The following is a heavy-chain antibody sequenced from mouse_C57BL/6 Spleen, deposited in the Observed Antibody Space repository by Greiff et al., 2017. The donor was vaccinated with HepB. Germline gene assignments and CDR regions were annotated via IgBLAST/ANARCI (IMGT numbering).Heavy chain of an antibody. J-gene: IGHJ2*01. Sequence: VHLVESGAELVRPGTSVKVSCKASGYAFTNYLIEWVKQRPGQGLEWIGVINPGSGGTNYNEKFKGKATLTADKSSSTAYMQLSSLTSEDSAVYFCARSGLYFDYWGQGTTLTVSS. CDR1: GYAFTNYL. V-gene: IGHV1-54*01. CDR3: ARSGLYFDY. CDR2: INPGSGGT.